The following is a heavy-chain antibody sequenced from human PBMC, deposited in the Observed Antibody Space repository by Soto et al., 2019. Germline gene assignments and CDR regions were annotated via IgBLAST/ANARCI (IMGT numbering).Heavy chain of an antibody. Sequence: EVQLVESGGGLVKPGGSLRLSCAASGFAFTSYSMNWIRQAPGKGLEWVSSISSDYTYIYYADSVKGRFTISRDNAKDSVWLQMNSLKTEDTAVYYCARGRTCTGPTCYGVGDYWGQGTLVAVSS. D-gene: IGHD2-8*02. CDR1: GFAFTSYS. J-gene: IGHJ4*02. V-gene: IGHV3-21*06. CDR3: ARGRTCTGPTCYGVGDY. CDR2: ISSDYTYI.